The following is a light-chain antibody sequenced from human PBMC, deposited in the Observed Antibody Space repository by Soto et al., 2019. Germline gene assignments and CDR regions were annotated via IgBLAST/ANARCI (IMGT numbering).Light chain of an antibody. CDR1: ASNVGTNF. CDR2: RGN. CDR3: AVWDDIVSGFVV. J-gene: IGLJ2*01. V-gene: IGLV1-47*01. Sequence: QSVLTQPPSVSGTPGQSVNISCAGSASNVGTNFVYWYRHFPGTAPELLVYRGNQRPSGVPGRFSSSKSGASAYLAITGLRSDDEADYYCAVWDDIVSGFVVFGGGTKVTVL.